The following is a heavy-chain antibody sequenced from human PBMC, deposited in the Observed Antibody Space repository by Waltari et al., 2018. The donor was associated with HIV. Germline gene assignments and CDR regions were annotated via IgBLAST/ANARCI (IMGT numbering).Heavy chain of an antibody. CDR1: GYSISSGYY. Sequence: QVQLQESGPGLVKPSETLSLTCTVSGYSISSGYYWGWIRQPPGKGLEWIGSIYHSGSTYYNPSLKSRVTISVDTSKNQFSLKLSSVTAADTAVYYCARDPRYCSGGSCSGIDYWGQGTLVTVSS. V-gene: IGHV4-38-2*02. D-gene: IGHD2-15*01. J-gene: IGHJ4*02. CDR2: IYHSGST. CDR3: ARDPRYCSGGSCSGIDY.